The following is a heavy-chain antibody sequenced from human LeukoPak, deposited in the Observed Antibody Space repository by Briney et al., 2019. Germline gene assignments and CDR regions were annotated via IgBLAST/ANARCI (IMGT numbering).Heavy chain of an antibody. CDR3: AKRVFAAAQDYFFDY. Sequence: GGALRLSCAASGFTFSSSAMSWVRQAPGKGLEWVSAVSSSGGSTFYADSVKGRFNISRDNSKNTLFLQMNSLRAEDTAIYYCAKRVFAAAQDYFFDYWGPGTLVTVSS. V-gene: IGHV3-23*01. D-gene: IGHD2-15*01. CDR2: VSSSGGST. CDR1: GFTFSSSA. J-gene: IGHJ4*02.